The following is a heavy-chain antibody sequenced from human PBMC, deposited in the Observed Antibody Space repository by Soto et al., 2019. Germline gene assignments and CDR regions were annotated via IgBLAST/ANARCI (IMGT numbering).Heavy chain of an antibody. J-gene: IGHJ6*02. Sequence: EXQXVXSGGGXXXXXXXLRXSCXASXFTXXXXXMXXVXXXXXXXXXWVSXIXSSSSDIYYADSVKGRFTISRDNAKNSLFLQMSSLRDEDTAVYFCARDSDQDIVVVPEAFLRDHFHNEMDVWGQGTTVIVSS. CDR3: ARDSDQDIVVVPEAFLRDHFHNEMDV. V-gene: IGHV3-21*01. CDR2: IXSSSSDI. CDR1: XFTXXXXX. D-gene: IGHD2-21*01.